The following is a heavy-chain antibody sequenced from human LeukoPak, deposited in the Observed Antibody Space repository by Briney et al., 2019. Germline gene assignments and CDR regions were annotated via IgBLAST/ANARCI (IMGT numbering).Heavy chain of an antibody. D-gene: IGHD6-19*01. J-gene: IGHJ4*02. CDR1: GGSISSSSYY. CDR3: AKDHASGWNLDFDFDS. Sequence: ETLSLTCTVSGGSISSSSYYWGWIRQSPDKGLEWVSAISGGGGSTYYADSAQGRFTISRDNSKNTLYLQMNSLRAEDTAVYYCAKDHASGWNLDFDFDSWGQGTLVAVSS. CDR2: ISGGGGST. V-gene: IGHV3-23*01.